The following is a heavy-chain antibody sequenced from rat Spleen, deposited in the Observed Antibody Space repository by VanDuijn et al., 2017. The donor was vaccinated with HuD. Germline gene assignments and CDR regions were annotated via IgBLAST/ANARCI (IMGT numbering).Heavy chain of an antibody. D-gene: IGHD1-9*01. J-gene: IGHJ4*01. CDR2: IDTGGSNT. V-gene: IGHV5-25*01. CDR3: AKALYYGYNLGVMDA. CDR1: GFNFSSYY. Sequence: EVQLVESGGGLVQPGRSMRLSCAASGFNFSSYYMAWVRQAPTKGLEWVASIDTGGSNTYYRQSVKGRFTISRDNAENTVYLQMNSLRSEDTATYYCAKALYYGYNLGVMDAWGQGASVTVSS.